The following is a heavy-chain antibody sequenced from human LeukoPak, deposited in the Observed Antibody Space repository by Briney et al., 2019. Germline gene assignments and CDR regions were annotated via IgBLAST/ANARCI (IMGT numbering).Heavy chain of an antibody. V-gene: IGHV1-3*04. CDR2: ISTCNGNT. CDR1: GYTFNGYT. Sequence: ASVKVSCKASGYTFNGYTMHWVRQAPGQGLEWMGWISTCNGNTQYSQKFQGRLTITRDTSASTIYMELSSLTSEDTAVYYCARERYFDWSLASDIWGQGTMVTVSS. D-gene: IGHD3-9*01. J-gene: IGHJ3*02. CDR3: ARERYFDWSLASDI.